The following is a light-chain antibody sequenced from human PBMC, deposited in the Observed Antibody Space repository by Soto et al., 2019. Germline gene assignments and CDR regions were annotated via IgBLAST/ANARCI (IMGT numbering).Light chain of an antibody. Sequence: EIVLTQSPGTLSLSPGKRATLSCRASQTISSTYLAWYQQRPGQAPRLLIYGASSRATGIPDRFSGRGSGTDFALTISRLEPEDFAVYYCQHYGSSLPITFGPVTKVDIK. CDR3: QHYGSSLPIT. CDR2: GAS. CDR1: QTISSTY. J-gene: IGKJ3*01. V-gene: IGKV3-20*01.